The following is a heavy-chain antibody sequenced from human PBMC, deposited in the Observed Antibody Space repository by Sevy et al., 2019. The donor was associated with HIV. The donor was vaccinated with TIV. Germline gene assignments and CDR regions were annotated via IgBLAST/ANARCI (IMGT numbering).Heavy chain of an antibody. CDR3: ARGGPLVDGTLIPWGMDV. V-gene: IGHV3-7*01. Sequence: GGSLRLSCAASGFTFSNYWMNWVRHAPGKGLEWVANIKHDGSVTYYADSVKGRFTLSRDDIKNPLSLQMNSPRAEDTAVYYCARGGPLVDGTLIPWGMDVWGQGTTVTVSS. D-gene: IGHD1-7*01. CDR1: GFTFSNYW. CDR2: IKHDGSVT. J-gene: IGHJ6*02.